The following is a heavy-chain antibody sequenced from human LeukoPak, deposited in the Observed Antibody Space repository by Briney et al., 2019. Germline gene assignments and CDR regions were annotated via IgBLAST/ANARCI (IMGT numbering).Heavy chain of an antibody. J-gene: IGHJ4*02. D-gene: IGHD6-19*01. CDR2: IYYSGST. Sequence: SETLSLTCTVSGGSISSYYWSWIRQPPGKGLEWIGYIYYSGSTNYNPSLKSRVTISVDTSKNQFSLKLSSVTAADTAVYYCARHGAPAGRLPLDYWGQGTLVTVSS. CDR1: GGSISSYY. CDR3: ARHGAPAGRLPLDY. V-gene: IGHV4-59*08.